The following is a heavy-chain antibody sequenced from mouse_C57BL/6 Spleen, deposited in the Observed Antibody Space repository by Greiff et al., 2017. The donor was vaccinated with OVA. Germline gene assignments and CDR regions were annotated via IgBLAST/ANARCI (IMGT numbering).Heavy chain of an antibody. CDR1: GYSFTGYY. Sequence: VQLKQSGPELVKPGASVKISCKASGYSFTGYYMNWVKQSPEKSLEWIGEINPSTGGTTYNQKFKAKATLTVDKSSSTAYMQLKSLTSEDSAVYYCARNYGSSYGWYFDVWGTGTTVTVSS. CDR2: INPSTGGT. V-gene: IGHV1-42*01. D-gene: IGHD1-1*01. J-gene: IGHJ1*03. CDR3: ARNYGSSYGWYFDV.